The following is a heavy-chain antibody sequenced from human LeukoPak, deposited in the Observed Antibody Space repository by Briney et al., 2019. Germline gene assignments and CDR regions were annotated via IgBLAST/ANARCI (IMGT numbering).Heavy chain of an antibody. V-gene: IGHV4-34*01. J-gene: IGHJ4*02. D-gene: IGHD5-12*01. CDR3: ATRRSTVWWLIDY. Sequence: PSETLSLTCAVYGGSFSGYYWSWIRQPPGKGLEWIGEINHSGSTNYNPSLKSRVTISVDTSKNQFSLKLSSVTAADTAVYYCATRRSTVWWLIDYWGQGTLVTVSS. CDR2: INHSGST. CDR1: GGSFSGYY.